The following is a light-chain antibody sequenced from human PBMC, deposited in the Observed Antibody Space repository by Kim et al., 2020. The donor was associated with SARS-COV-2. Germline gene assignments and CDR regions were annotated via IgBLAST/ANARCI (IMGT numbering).Light chain of an antibody. CDR1: QSVTSN. CDR3: LQYNNWPYT. CDR2: GAS. J-gene: IGKJ2*01. Sequence: EIVITQSPATLSVSPGERATLSCRASQSVTSNLAWYQQRPGQAPRLLIYGASTGATGIPARFSGSGSGTEFTLTISSLQSQDFAVYYCLQYNNWPYTFGQGTKLEI. V-gene: IGKV3D-15*01.